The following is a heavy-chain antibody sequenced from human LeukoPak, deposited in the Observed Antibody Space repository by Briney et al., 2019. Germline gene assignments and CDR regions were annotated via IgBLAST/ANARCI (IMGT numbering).Heavy chain of an antibody. D-gene: IGHD6-19*01. J-gene: IGHJ4*02. CDR2: VIDSGSGK. V-gene: IGHV3-23*01. Sequence: GGSLRLSCAASGFTFSTYAMSSVRQAPGRGLEWVSAVIDSGSGKYYADSVKGRFTISRDNSKNTLYMQMTSLRAEDTGLYYCAKGKGSSGWYDWGQGTLVTVSS. CDR3: AKGKGSSGWYD. CDR1: GFTFSTYA.